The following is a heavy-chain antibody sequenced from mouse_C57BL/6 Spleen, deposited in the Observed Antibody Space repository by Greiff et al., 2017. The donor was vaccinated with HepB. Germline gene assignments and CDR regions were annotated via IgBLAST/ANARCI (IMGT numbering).Heavy chain of an antibody. D-gene: IGHD1-1*01. J-gene: IGHJ1*03. CDR2: IYPRSGNT. CDR1: GYTFTSYG. CDR3: ARSGTYGSSLNWYFDV. Sequence: QVQLKESGAELARPGASVKLSCKASGYTFTSYGISWVKQRTGQGLEWIGEIYPRSGNTYYTEKFKGKATLTADKSSSTAYMELRRLTSEDSAVYFCARSGTYGSSLNWYFDVWGTGTTVTVSS. V-gene: IGHV1-81*01.